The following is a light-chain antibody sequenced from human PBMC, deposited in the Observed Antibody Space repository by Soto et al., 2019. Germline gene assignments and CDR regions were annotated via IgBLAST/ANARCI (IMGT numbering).Light chain of an antibody. CDR3: QQYYSFPWP. V-gene: IGKV1-5*03. CDR2: KAS. CDR1: QTISSW. Sequence: DIQMTQSPSTLSGSVGDRVTITCLASQTISSWLAWYQQKPGKAPKLLIYKASTLKSGVPSRFSGSGSGTDFTLTISCLQSEDFATYYCQQYYSFPWPFGQVGKVDI. J-gene: IGKJ1*01.